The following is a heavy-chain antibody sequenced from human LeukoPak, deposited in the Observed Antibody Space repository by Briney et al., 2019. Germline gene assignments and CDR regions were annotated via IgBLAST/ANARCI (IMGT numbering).Heavy chain of an antibody. CDR3: AKDLRYYYDSSGYYPEYFQH. Sequence: GGSLRLSCAASGFTFTNYWMHWVRQAPGKGLVWVSHINTDGSSTNYADSVKGRFTISRDNAKNTLYLQMNSLRAEDTAVYYCAKDLRYYYDSSGYYPEYFQHWGQGTLVTVSS. CDR1: GFTFTNYW. V-gene: IGHV3-74*01. D-gene: IGHD3-22*01. CDR2: INTDGSST. J-gene: IGHJ1*01.